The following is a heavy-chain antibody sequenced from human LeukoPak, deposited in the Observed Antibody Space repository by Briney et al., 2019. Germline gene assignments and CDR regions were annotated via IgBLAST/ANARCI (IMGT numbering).Heavy chain of an antibody. CDR1: GGSISPFF. V-gene: IGHV4-59*12. CDR2: IYYTVGT. CDR3: ARGMIVVDNTGAFDI. D-gene: IGHD3-22*01. Sequence: PSECVSLPCTVSGGSISPFFWNWIRQPPGKGLEWMGYIYYTVGTRYSPSFNSRATSSVDTSKIQVSLKLNSVTAADTAVYYCARGMIVVDNTGAFDIWGQGTMVSVSS. J-gene: IGHJ3*02.